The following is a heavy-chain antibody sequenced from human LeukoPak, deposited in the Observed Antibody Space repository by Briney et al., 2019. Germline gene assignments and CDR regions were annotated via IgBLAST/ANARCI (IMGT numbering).Heavy chain of an antibody. Sequence: GGSLRLSCAASGFTFSSYWMSWVRQAPGKGLEWVANIKQDGSEKYYVDSVKGRFTISRDNAKNSLYLQMNSLRAEDTAVYYCERVEGYCSSTSCRPNYFDLWGRGTLVTVSS. CDR2: IKQDGSEK. CDR3: ERVEGYCSSTSCRPNYFDL. D-gene: IGHD2-2*01. J-gene: IGHJ2*01. CDR1: GFTFSSYW. V-gene: IGHV3-7*01.